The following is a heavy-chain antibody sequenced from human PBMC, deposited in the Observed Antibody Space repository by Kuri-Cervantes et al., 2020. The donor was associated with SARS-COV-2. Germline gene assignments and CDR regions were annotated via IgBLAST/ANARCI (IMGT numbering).Heavy chain of an antibody. CDR1: GFTFNTYS. CDR3: TTEELHYYYYYMDV. Sequence: GGSLRLSCAASGFTFNTYSMDWVRQAPGKGLEWVGRIKSKTDGGTTDYAAPVKGRFTISRDDSKNTLYLQMNSLKTEDTAVYYCTTEELHYYYYYMDVWGKGTTVTVSS. V-gene: IGHV3-15*01. CDR2: IKSKTDGGTT. J-gene: IGHJ6*03. D-gene: IGHD1-7*01.